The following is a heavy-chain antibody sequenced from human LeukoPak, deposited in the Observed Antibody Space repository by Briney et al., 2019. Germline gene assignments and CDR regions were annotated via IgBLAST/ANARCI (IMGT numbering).Heavy chain of an antibody. CDR2: INSDGSST. CDR3: ASSIGRWALLGYNWFDP. Sequence: GGSLRLSCAASGFTFSSYWMHWVRQAPGKGLVWVSRINSDGSSTSYADSVKGRFTISRDNAKNTLYLQMNSLRAEDTAVYYCASSIGRWALLGYNWFDPWGQGTLVTVSS. V-gene: IGHV3-74*01. J-gene: IGHJ5*02. D-gene: IGHD1-26*01. CDR1: GFTFSSYW.